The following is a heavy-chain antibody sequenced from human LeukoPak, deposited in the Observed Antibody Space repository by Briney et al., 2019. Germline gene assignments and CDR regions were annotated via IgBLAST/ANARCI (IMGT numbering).Heavy chain of an antibody. CDR3: ASSRGYSDYDSDY. Sequence: PGGSLRLSCAASGFTFITYAMHWVRQAPGKGLEWEAVISDDGSNKYYADSVKGRFTISRDNSKNTLYLQMNSLRPEDAAVYFCASSRGYSDYDSDYWGQGTLVTVSS. J-gene: IGHJ4*02. CDR1: GFTFITYA. CDR2: ISDDGSNK. V-gene: IGHV3-30*04. D-gene: IGHD5-12*01.